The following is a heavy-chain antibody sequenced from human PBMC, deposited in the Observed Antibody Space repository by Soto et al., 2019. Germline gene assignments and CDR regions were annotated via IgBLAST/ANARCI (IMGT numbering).Heavy chain of an antibody. D-gene: IGHD2-15*01. Sequence: PACCTRLGCASCRYSVCVYDMHWVRKVPGKGLEWVSTIGAARDPYYTGAVKHRFTISRENARNSMFLRMNSVTVGDTAVYYCARAYTGRLPRRADYYHALDVWGQGIMVTGS. CDR1: RYSVCVYD. CDR2: IGAARDP. J-gene: IGHJ6*02. CDR3: ARAYTGRLPRRADYYHALDV. V-gene: IGHV3-13*05.